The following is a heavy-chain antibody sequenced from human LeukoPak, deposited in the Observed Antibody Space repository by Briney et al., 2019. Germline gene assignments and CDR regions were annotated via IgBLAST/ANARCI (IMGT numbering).Heavy chain of an antibody. CDR3: ARGEDYDILTGYSPIGYFDY. CDR1: GFTFSSYS. V-gene: IGHV3-21*01. Sequence: SGGSLRLSCAASGFTFSSYSMNWVRQAPGKGLEWVSSISSSSSYICYADSVKGRFTISRDNAKNSLYLQMNSLRAEDTAVYYCARGEDYDILTGYSPIGYFDYWGQGTLVTVSS. J-gene: IGHJ4*02. CDR2: ISSSSSYI. D-gene: IGHD3-9*01.